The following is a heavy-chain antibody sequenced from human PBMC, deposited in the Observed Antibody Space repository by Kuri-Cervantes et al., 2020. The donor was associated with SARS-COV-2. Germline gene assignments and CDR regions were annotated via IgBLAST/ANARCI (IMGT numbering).Heavy chain of an antibody. V-gene: IGHV3-72*01. CDR1: GFTFSGSA. D-gene: IGHD4-11*01. CDR2: SSNKVYRYTT. CDR3: ARSLTTTYSF. Sequence: GGSLRLSCAASGFTFSGSAMHWVRQAPGKGLEWVGRSSNKVYRYTTEYATSVKGRFTISRDFSKNSLSLQMDSLTTGDTAVYYCARSLTTTYSFWGQGTLVTVSS. J-gene: IGHJ1*01.